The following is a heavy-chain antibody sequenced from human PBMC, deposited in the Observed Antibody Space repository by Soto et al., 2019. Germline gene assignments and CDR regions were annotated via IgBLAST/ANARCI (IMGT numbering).Heavy chain of an antibody. Sequence: ASVKVSWKASGYTFTSYGFSWVRQAPGQGLEWMGWISVYNGNTNYAQKIQGRVTMTTDTSTSTAYMELRSLRSDDTALYYCVRDLALITLVKYAASVISCQTTIVSDS. CDR3: VRDLALITLVKYAASVISCQTTIVSDS. V-gene: IGHV1-18*04. CDR2: ISVYNGNT. J-gene: IGHJ5*01. CDR1: GYTFTSYG. D-gene: IGHD3-16*01.